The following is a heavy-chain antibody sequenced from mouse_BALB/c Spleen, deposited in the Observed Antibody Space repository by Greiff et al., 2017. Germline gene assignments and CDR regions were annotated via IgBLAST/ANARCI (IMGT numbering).Heavy chain of an antibody. CDR2: IDPANGNT. CDR3: GYGNYGDY. CDR1: GFNIKDTY. J-gene: IGHJ2*01. Sequence: VQLQQSGAELVKPGASVKLSCTASGFNIKDTYMHWVKQRPEQGLEWIGRIDPANGNTKYDPKFQGKATITADTSSNTAYLQLSSLTSEDTAVYYCGYGNYGDYWGQGTTLTVSS. D-gene: IGHD2-10*02. V-gene: IGHV14-3*02.